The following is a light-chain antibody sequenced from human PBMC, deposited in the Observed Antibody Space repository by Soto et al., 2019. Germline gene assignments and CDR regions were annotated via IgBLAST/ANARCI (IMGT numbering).Light chain of an antibody. CDR2: GNS. J-gene: IGLJ1*01. CDR3: QSYDSSLSGSGV. CDR1: SSNIGAGYD. V-gene: IGLV1-40*01. Sequence: QSVLTQPPSVSGAPGQRVTISCTGSSSNIGAGYDVHWYQQLPGTAPKLLIYGNSNRPSGVPDRFSGSKSGTSASLAITGLQXEDEADYYCQSYDSSLSGSGVFGTGTKVTVL.